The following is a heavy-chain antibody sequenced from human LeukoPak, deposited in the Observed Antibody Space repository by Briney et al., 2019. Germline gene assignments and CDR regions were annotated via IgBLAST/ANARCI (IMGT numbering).Heavy chain of an antibody. CDR1: GYTFSGYY. Sequence: ASVRVSCKASGYTFSGYYMYWVRQAPGQGLEWMGRINPNSGATTSAQKFQGRVTMTRDTSITTTYMELSSLRSDDTAVYYCARDRGPIGHYDNSGYTDWGQGTLVIVSS. V-gene: IGHV1-2*06. J-gene: IGHJ4*02. CDR2: INPNSGAT. D-gene: IGHD3-22*01. CDR3: ARDRGPIGHYDNSGYTD.